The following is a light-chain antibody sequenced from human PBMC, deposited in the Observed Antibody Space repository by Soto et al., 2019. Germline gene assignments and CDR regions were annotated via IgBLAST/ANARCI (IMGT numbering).Light chain of an antibody. J-gene: IGLJ1*01. CDR3: YSAAQNTPYV. Sequence: SYELTQPSSVSVSPGQTARTTCSGDVLAKKYARWFQQKPGQAPVLVIYKDSERPSGIPERFSGPSSGTTVTLTISGAQVEDEADYYCYSAAQNTPYVFGTGTKLTVL. CDR2: KDS. CDR1: VLAKKY. V-gene: IGLV3-27*01.